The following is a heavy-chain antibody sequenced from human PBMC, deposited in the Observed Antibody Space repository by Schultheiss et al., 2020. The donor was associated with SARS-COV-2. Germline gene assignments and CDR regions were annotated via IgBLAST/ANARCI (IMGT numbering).Heavy chain of an antibody. CDR3: TTGGGVTVTIDAEYFQH. CDR2: IGTAGDP. J-gene: IGHJ1*01. Sequence: GESLKISCAASGFTFSSYDMHWVRQATGKGLEWVSAIGTAGDPYYPGSVKGRFTISRENAKNSLYLQMNSLKTEDTAVYYCTTGGGVTVTIDAEYFQHWGQGTLVTVSS. V-gene: IGHV3-13*05. CDR1: GFTFSSYD. D-gene: IGHD4-17*01.